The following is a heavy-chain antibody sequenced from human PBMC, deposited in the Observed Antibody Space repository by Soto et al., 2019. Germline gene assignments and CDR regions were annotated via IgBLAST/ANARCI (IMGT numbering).Heavy chain of an antibody. Sequence: PGGSLRLSCAASGAASGFTFSSYAMTWVRQAPGKGLEWASGISGSGHTTYYADSVKGRFTISRDNSKNTLYLQVNSLRAEDTAIYYCAKVYYDFWSGYSYHFDYWGQGTLVTVSS. CDR3: AKVYYDFWSGYSYHFDY. CDR2: ISGSGHTT. V-gene: IGHV3-23*01. CDR1: GFTFSSYA. J-gene: IGHJ4*02. D-gene: IGHD3-3*01.